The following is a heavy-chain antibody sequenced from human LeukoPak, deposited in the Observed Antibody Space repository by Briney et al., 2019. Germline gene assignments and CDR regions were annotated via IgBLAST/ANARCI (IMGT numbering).Heavy chain of an antibody. Sequence: ASVKVSCKASGYTFTGYYMHWVRQAPGQGLEWMGGIIPIFGTANYAQKFQGRVTITTDESTSTAYMELSSLRSEDTAVYYCATTGGEYWGQGTLVTVSS. J-gene: IGHJ4*02. CDR3: ATTGGEY. D-gene: IGHD3-16*01. CDR1: GYTFTGYY. V-gene: IGHV1-69*05. CDR2: IIPIFGTA.